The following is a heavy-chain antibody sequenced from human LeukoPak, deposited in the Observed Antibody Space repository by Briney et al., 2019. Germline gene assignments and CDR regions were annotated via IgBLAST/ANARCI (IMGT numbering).Heavy chain of an antibody. CDR1: GFTFSSYA. D-gene: IGHD6-19*01. CDR2: ISGNGEST. Sequence: GGSLRLSCAASGFTFSSYAMTWVRQAPGKGLEWVSTISGNGESTYFGDSVKGRFSISRDPSKNTLHLQMNSLRVEDTAVYFCANNGNDHHRGRYFQHWGQGTLVTVSS. V-gene: IGHV3-23*01. CDR3: ANNGNDHHRGRYFQH. J-gene: IGHJ1*01.